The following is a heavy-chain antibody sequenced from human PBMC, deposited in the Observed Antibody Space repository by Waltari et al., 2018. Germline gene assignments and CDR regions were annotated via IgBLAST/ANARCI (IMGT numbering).Heavy chain of an antibody. Sequence: QVQLVQSGAEVKKPGSSVKVSCKGSGGTFSSSAISWVRQAPGQGLEGMGGIIPIFATANYAQKVQGRVTITADESTSTAYMELSSLRSEDTAVYYCARLEVVGATSPGNTDYWGQGTLVTVSS. CDR1: GGTFSSSA. J-gene: IGHJ4*02. CDR2: IIPIFATA. CDR3: ARLEVVGATSPGNTDY. V-gene: IGHV1-69*12. D-gene: IGHD1-26*01.